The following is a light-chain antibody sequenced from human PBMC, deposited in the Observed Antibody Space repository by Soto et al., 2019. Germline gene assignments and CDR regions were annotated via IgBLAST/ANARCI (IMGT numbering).Light chain of an antibody. CDR1: QSVSSNY. CDR2: GAS. J-gene: IGKJ4*01. CDR3: QQYGNSPLT. Sequence: EIVLTQSPGTLSLSPVGVATAAFRASQSVSSNYITWYQQKPGQAPRRLIFGASSRATGIPDRFRGSGSGTYFTLTISRLEPDDFALYYCQQYGNSPLTFGGGTKVDI. V-gene: IGKV3-20*01.